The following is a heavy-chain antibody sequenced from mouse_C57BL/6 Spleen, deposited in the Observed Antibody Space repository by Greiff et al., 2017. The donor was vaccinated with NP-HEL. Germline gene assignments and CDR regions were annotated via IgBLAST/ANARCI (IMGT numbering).Heavy chain of an antibody. CDR2: IDPETGGT. V-gene: IGHV1-15*01. J-gene: IGHJ2*01. CDR1: GYTFTDYE. Sequence: QVQLQQSGAELVRPGASVTLSCKASGYTFTDYEMHWVKQTPVHGLEWIGAIDPETGGTAYNQKFKGKAILTADKSSSTAYMELRSLTSEDSAVYYCTNHGAYFDYWGQGTTLTVSS. CDR3: TNHGAYFDY.